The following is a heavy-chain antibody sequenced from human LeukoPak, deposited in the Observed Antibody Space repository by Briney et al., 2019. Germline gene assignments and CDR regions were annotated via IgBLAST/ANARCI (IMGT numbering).Heavy chain of an antibody. Sequence: PGRSLRLSCAASGFTFDDYAMHWVRQAPGEGLEWVSGISWNSGSIGYADSVKGRFTISRDNAKNSLYLQMNSLRAEDTALYYCAKGEAFDYWGQGTLVTVSS. CDR3: AKGEAFDY. J-gene: IGHJ4*02. CDR2: ISWNSGSI. V-gene: IGHV3-9*01. CDR1: GFTFDDYA.